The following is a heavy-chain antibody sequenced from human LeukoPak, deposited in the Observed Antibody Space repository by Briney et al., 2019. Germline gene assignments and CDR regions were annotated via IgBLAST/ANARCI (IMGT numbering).Heavy chain of an antibody. V-gene: IGHV4-59*08. J-gene: IGHJ4*02. Sequence: SETLSLTCTVPDGSTSSYYWSWIRQPPGKGLEWIGYISYSGYTNYNPSLKSRVTISPDTSKNRFSLDLSSVTAADTAVYYCARRSPYCGSDCYVFDYWGQGTLVTVSS. CDR1: DGSTSSYY. D-gene: IGHD2-21*02. CDR3: ARRSPYCGSDCYVFDY. CDR2: ISYSGYT.